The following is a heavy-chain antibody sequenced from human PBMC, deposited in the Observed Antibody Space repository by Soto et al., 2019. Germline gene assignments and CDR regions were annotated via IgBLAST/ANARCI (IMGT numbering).Heavy chain of an antibody. CDR1: GGAISSYY. D-gene: IGHD3-3*02. V-gene: IGHV4-4*07. J-gene: IGHJ6*04. CDR2: VFSSGST. CDR3: ARVAFSYFGMDV. Sequence: SETLSLTCSVPGGAISSYYWSWVRQPAGKGLEWIGRVFSSGSTNYNASLKSRVTMSIDTSKNEVSLTLRSVTAADTAVYYCARVAFSYFGMDVCGTGTTXT.